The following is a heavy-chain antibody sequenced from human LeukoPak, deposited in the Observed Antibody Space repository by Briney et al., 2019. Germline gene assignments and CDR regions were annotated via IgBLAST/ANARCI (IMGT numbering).Heavy chain of an antibody. CDR2: ISSSSSYI. CDR3: AREWELSDDFDY. D-gene: IGHD1-26*01. J-gene: IGHJ4*02. V-gene: IGHV3-21*01. Sequence: PGGSLRLSCAAPGFTFSNYAMSWVRQAPGKGLEWVSSISSSSSYIYYADSVKGRFTISRDNAKNSLYLQMNSLRAEDTAVYYCAREWELSDDFDYWGQGTLVTVSS. CDR1: GFTFSNYA.